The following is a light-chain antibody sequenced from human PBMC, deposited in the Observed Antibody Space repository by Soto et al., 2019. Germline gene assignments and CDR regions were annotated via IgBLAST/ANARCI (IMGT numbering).Light chain of an antibody. V-gene: IGKV1-5*03. CDR3: QQYGSHRT. CDR2: KAS. J-gene: IGKJ1*01. CDR1: ESISDY. Sequence: DIQMTQSPSTLSASVGDRVTITCRASESISDYLAWYQQKPGKAPKLLNYKASSLESGVPSRFSGSGSGTEFTLTISSLHPDDFATYYCQQYGSHRTFGQGTKVEIK.